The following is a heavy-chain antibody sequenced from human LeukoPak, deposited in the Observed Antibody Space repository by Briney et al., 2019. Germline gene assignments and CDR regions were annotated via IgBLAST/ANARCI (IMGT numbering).Heavy chain of an antibody. D-gene: IGHD4-17*01. J-gene: IGHJ3*02. CDR2: IWYDGSNK. CDR3: ARASMYGDELGAFDI. CDR1: GFIFSSYG. Sequence: TGGSLRLSCAASGFIFSSYGMHWVRQAPGKGLEWVAVIWYDGSNKYYADSVKGRFTISRDNSKKTVSLQTNSLRVEDTAVYCARASMYGDELGAFDIWGQGTMVTVSS. V-gene: IGHV3-33*01.